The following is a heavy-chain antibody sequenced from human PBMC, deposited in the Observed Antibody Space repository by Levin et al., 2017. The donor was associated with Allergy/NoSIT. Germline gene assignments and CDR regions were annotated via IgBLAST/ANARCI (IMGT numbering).Heavy chain of an antibody. Sequence: GGSLRLSCAASGFTFKTYSMNWVRKAPGKGLEWISYISSSGETKYYADSVKGRFTISRDNAKNSVSLQMNYLRAEDTAVYYCARDEYREGSDFYYAMGVWGKGTTVTVSS. D-gene: IGHD6-6*01. CDR3: ARDEYREGSDFYYAMGV. V-gene: IGHV3-48*01. CDR2: ISSSGETK. J-gene: IGHJ6*04. CDR1: GFTFKTYS.